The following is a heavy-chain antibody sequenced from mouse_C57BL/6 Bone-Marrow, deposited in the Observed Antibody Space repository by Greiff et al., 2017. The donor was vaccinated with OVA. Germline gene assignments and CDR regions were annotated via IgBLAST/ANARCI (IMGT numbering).Heavy chain of an antibody. CDR3: ARPVVAPFDY. V-gene: IGHV1-82*01. Sequence: LVESGPELVKPGASVKISCKASGYAFSSSWMNWVKQRPGKGLEWIGRIYPGDGDTNYNGKFKGKATLTADKSSSTAYMQLSSLTSEDSAVYFCARPVVAPFDYWGQGTTLTVSS. D-gene: IGHD1-1*01. J-gene: IGHJ2*01. CDR1: GYAFSSSW. CDR2: IYPGDGDT.